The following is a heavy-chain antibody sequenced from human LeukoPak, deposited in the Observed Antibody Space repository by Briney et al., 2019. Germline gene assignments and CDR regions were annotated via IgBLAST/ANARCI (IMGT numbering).Heavy chain of an antibody. CDR2: ISGSGGST. V-gene: IGHV3-23*01. Sequence: GGSLRLSCATSGFTFSSYGMNWVRQAPGKGLEWVSAISGSGGSTYYADSVKGRFTISRDDSKNTLYLQMNSLRAEDTAVYYCARDYYGSGSCWGPFDYWGQGTLVTVSS. J-gene: IGHJ4*02. CDR1: GFTFSSYG. CDR3: ARDYYGSGSCWGPFDY. D-gene: IGHD3-10*01.